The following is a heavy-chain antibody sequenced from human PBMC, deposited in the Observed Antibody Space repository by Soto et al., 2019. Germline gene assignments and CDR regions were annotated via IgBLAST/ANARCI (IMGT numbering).Heavy chain of an antibody. CDR2: ITSSGGT. J-gene: IGHJ5*02. D-gene: IGHD3-22*01. CDR3: AKGESSVSASYFDP. CDR1: GFTFYNYA. Sequence: DVQLLESGGDLAQPGGSLRLSCEASGFTFYNYAMAWVRQAPGRGLEWVSGITSSGGTSYADAVKGRFTISRDNSENTLYLQMNSLRAEDTAVYYCAKGESSVSASYFDPWGQGTLVTVSS. V-gene: IGHV3-23*01.